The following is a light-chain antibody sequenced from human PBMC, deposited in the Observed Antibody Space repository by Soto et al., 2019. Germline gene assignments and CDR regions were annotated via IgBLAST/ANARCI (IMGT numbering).Light chain of an antibody. V-gene: IGKV1-33*01. Sequence: DLQMTQSPSSLSASVGDRVTISCQASQDIGNLLNWYQQKPGKAPKLLIYDASSLQTGVPPRFSGSGSGTDFSFTISSLQPEDIATYYCQQFDDVPYSFGQGTKVAI. CDR2: DAS. J-gene: IGKJ2*03. CDR1: QDIGNL. CDR3: QQFDDVPYS.